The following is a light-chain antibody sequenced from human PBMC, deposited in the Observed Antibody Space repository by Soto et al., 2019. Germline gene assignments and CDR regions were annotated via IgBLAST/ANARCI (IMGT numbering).Light chain of an antibody. CDR3: HQYNAWPGT. CDR1: ESVRSN. J-gene: IGKJ4*01. CDR2: GAS. V-gene: IGKV3-15*01. Sequence: EIVMTQSPATLSVSPGERATLSCRASESVRSNLAWYHQKPGQAPRLLIYGASTRATGIPARFSGSGSGTEFTLTISSLQSEDFAVYYCHQYNAWPGTFGGGTKVEIK.